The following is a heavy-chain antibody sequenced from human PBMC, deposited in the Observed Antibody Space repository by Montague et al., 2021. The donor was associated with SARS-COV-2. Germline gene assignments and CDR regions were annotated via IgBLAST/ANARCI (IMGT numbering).Heavy chain of an antibody. CDR1: GRSLSGYY. CDR2: INHSGST. D-gene: IGHD3-22*01. J-gene: IGHJ5*02. V-gene: IGHV4-34*01. CDR3: ARVRSITMIVVVITPMGWFDP. Sequence: SETLSLTCAVYGRSLSGYYWSWIRQPPGKGLEWIGEINHSGSTNXXPSLKSRVTISVDTSKNQFSLKLSSVTAADTAVCYCARVRSITMIVVVITPMGWFDPWGQGTLVTVSS.